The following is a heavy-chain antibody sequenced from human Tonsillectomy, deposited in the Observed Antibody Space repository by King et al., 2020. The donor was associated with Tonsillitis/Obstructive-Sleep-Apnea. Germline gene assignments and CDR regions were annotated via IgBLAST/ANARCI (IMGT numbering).Heavy chain of an antibody. V-gene: IGHV1-18*01. J-gene: IGHJ6*03. CDR2: ISTYDGNT. Sequence: QLVQSGAEVKKPGASLNVSCQASGYSFTGYGISWVRQAPGQGLEWMGWISTYDGNTKFAQKFQGRVTMTTDTSTTTASMELRSLRSDDTAVYYCARGPAYYDFWTGYKAMDVWGKGTTVTVSS. CDR3: ARGPAYYDFWTGYKAMDV. CDR1: GYSFTGYG. D-gene: IGHD3-3*01.